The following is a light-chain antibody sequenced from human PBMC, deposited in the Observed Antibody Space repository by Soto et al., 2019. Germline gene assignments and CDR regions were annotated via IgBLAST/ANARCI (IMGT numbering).Light chain of an antibody. J-gene: IGLJ3*02. Sequence: QSVLTQPPSVSEAPRQRVTISCSGITSNIGTNAVNWYQQLPGEAPKLLIYYDDLLPSGVSDRFSGSKSGTSASLAISGLQSEDEAVYYCATWDDSLNGWVFGGGTKLTVL. CDR3: ATWDDSLNGWV. CDR1: TSNIGTNA. V-gene: IGLV1-36*01. CDR2: YDD.